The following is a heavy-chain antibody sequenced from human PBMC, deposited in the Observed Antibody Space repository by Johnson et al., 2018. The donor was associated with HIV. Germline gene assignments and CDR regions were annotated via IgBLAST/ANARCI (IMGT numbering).Heavy chain of an antibody. V-gene: IGHV3-15*01. J-gene: IGHJ3*02. CDR1: GFTFNNAW. CDR2: IQSKTDGGAT. D-gene: IGHD3-16*01. CDR3: STYTTLITMYVEIKGGAFDI. Sequence: MMLVESGGGLVKPGGSLRLSCAASGFTFNNAWMGWVRQAPGKGLEWVGRIQSKTDGGATDYAAPVKGRFTISRDDSKNTLYLQMNSLKTEDTTVYYCSTYTTLITMYVEIKGGAFDIWGQGTMVTVSS.